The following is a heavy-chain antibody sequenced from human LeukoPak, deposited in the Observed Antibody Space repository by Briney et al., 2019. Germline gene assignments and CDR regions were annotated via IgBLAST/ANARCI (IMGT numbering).Heavy chain of an antibody. CDR1: GGSISSYY. CDR2: IYYSGST. J-gene: IGHJ4*02. V-gene: IGHV4-59*01. Sequence: SETLSLTCTVSGGSISSYYWSWIRQPPGKGLEWIGYIYYSGSTNYNPSLKSRVTIPVDTSKNQFSLKLSSVTAADTAVYYCARAQWLVSYFDYWGQGTLVTVSS. D-gene: IGHD6-19*01. CDR3: ARAQWLVSYFDY.